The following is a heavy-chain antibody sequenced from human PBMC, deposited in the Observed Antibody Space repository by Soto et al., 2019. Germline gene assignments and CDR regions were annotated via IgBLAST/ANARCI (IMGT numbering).Heavy chain of an antibody. CDR3: ARSLECPYYFDF. D-gene: IGHD3-3*01. CDR1: GFSLTNTRMG. V-gene: IGHV2-26*01. Sequence: QVTLKESGPVLVKPTESLTLTCTVSGFSLTNTRMGVSWIRQPPGKALEWLAHIFSSGEQLYSSSWRNRITISKDTSGSQVVLTMTNLHPVDACTYFCARSLECPYYFDFWGQGALVTVSS. J-gene: IGHJ4*02. CDR2: IFSSGEQ.